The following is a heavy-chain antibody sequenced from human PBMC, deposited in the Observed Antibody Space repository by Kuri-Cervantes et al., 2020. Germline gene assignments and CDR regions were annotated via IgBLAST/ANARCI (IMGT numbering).Heavy chain of an antibody. V-gene: IGHV4-59*08. CDR1: GGSISSYY. Sequence: GSLRLSCTVSGGSISSYYWSWIRQPPGKGLEWIGYIYYSGSTNYNPSLKSRVTISVDTSKNQFSLRLTSVTATDTAVYYCARRYWAGPFDYWGQGTLVTVSS. J-gene: IGHJ4*02. CDR3: ARRYWAGPFDY. D-gene: IGHD2-15*01. CDR2: IYYSGST.